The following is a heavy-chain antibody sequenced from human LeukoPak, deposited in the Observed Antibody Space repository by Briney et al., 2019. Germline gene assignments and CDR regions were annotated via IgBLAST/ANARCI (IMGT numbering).Heavy chain of an antibody. CDR1: GYRFTNYW. CDR3: ARHRGPHVPMSYYYYMDV. CDR2: IYPGDSDT. J-gene: IGHJ6*03. V-gene: IGHV5-51*01. Sequence: GESLNISCKTSGYRFTNYWIGWVRQMPGKGLEWMGIIYPGDSDTRYSPSFQGQVTISADKSISTAYLQWSSLKASDTAMYYCARHRGPHVPMSYYYYMDVWGKGTTVTVSS. D-gene: IGHD3-10*01.